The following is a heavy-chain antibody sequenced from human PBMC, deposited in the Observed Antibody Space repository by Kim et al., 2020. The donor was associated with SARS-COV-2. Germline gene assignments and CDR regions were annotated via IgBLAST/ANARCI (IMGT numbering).Heavy chain of an antibody. Sequence: GSSIKSADSVNARFTVSRDNAKKSLSLQMNSLTPEDTAVYYCVREPNYWGQGTLVTVSS. J-gene: IGHJ4*02. CDR3: VREPNY. V-gene: IGHV3-11*01. CDR2: GSSI.